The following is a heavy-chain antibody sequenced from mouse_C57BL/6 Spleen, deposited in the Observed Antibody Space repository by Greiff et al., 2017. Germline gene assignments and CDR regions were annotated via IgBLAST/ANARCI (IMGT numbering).Heavy chain of an antibody. CDR1: GYTFTSYW. D-gene: IGHD1-1*01. J-gene: IGHJ2*01. V-gene: IGHV1-7*01. CDR2: INPSSGYT. Sequence: VQLQQSGAELAKPGASVKLSCKASGYTFTSYWMHWVKQRPGQGLEWIGYINPSSGYTKYNQKFKDKATLTAAKSSSTAYMQLSSLTYEDSAVYYCARDYGSSFDYWGQGTTLTVSS. CDR3: ARDYGSSFDY.